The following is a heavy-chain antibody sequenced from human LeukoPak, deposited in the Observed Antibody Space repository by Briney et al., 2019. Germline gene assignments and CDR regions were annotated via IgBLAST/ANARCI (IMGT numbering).Heavy chain of an antibody. V-gene: IGHV4-39*07. D-gene: IGHD1-26*01. J-gene: IGHJ4*02. CDR2: IYYSGST. CDR1: GGSIGSSSYY. CDR3: ASNSGSYPD. Sequence: PSETLSLTCTVAGGSIGSSSYYRGCIRQPPGKGLECIGSIYYSGSTYYNPSLKSRVTISVDKSKNQFSLKLSSVTAADTAVCYCASNSGSYPDSGQGTLVTVSS.